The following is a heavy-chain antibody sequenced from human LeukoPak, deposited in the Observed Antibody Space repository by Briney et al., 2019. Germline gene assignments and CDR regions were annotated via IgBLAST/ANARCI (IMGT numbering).Heavy chain of an antibody. CDR3: ARGGSSWTDNYYFDY. D-gene: IGHD6-13*01. V-gene: IGHV3-30*02. CDR2: IRYDGSNS. J-gene: IGHJ4*02. Sequence: PGGSLRLSCAASGLTFSRCGMHWVRQAPGKGLEWVAFIRYDGSNSYYADSVKGRFTISRDNAKNSLYLQMNSLRAEDTALYYCARGGSSWTDNYYFDYWGQGTLVTVSS. CDR1: GLTFSRCG.